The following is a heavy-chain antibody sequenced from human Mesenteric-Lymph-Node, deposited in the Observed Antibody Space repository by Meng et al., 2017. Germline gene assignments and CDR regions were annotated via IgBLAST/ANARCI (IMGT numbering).Heavy chain of an antibody. Sequence: EVQLVESVGGLVKPGGSLRLSCAASGFTFSSYTMNWVRRAPGKGLEWVSSISSSSNYIYSADSVKGRFTISRDNAKNSLYLQMNSLRAEDTAVYYCARDTPGLLFDYWGQGTLVTVSS. CDR3: ARDTPGLLFDY. V-gene: IGHV3-21*01. J-gene: IGHJ4*02. CDR2: ISSSSNYI. D-gene: IGHD5-18*01. CDR1: GFTFSSYT.